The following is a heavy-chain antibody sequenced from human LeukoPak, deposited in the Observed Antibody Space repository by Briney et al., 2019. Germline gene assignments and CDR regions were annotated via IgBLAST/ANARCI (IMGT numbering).Heavy chain of an antibody. CDR1: GGSISSGGYY. CDR2: IYYSGST. V-gene: IGHV4-61*08. J-gene: IGHJ6*03. D-gene: IGHD3-10*01. Sequence: SQTLSLTCTVSGGSISSGGYYWSWIRQPPGKGLEWIGYIYYSGSTNYNPSLQSRVTISVDTSKNQFSLKLSSVTAADTAVYYCARERVSGYYYYYMDVWGKGTTVTVSS. CDR3: ARERVSGYYYYYMDV.